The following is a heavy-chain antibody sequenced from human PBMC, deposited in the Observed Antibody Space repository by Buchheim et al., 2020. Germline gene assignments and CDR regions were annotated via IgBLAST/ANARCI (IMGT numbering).Heavy chain of an antibody. J-gene: IGHJ4*02. Sequence: EVQLVESGGGLVQPGGSLRLSCAASGFNLSDYYMDWVRLAPGKGLEWVGRSSNKANSYTTEYAASVKGRFTISRDDSKNSLFLQMNSLKTEDTAVYYCARVQRDNSLDSWGQGTL. V-gene: IGHV3-72*01. CDR1: GFNLSDYY. D-gene: IGHD2-21*01. CDR2: SSNKANSYTT. CDR3: ARVQRDNSLDS.